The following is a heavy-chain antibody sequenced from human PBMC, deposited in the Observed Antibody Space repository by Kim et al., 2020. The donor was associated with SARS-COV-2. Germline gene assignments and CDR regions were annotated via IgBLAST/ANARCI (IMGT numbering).Heavy chain of an antibody. CDR3: AVDGI. Sequence: TFSTYWMNWVRQAPGKGLEWVANVGEDGSEKYYVDSVKGRFTISRDNAKNSLYLQMNSLRVEDTAVYYCAVDGIWGQGTLVTVSS. CDR1: TFSTYW. CDR2: VGEDGSEK. V-gene: IGHV3-7*01. J-gene: IGHJ1*01. D-gene: IGHD1-20*01.